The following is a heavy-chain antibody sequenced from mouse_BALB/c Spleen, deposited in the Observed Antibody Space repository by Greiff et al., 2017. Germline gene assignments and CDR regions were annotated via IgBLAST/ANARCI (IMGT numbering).Heavy chain of an antibody. J-gene: IGHJ3*01. Sequence: EVMLVESGGGLVKPGGSLKLSCAASGFAFSSYDMSWVRQTPEKRLEWVAYISSGGGSTYYPDTVKGRFTISRDNAKNTLYLQMSSLKSEDTAMYYCARQDYYGSSWFAYWGQGTLVTVSA. V-gene: IGHV5-12-1*01. CDR1: GFAFSSYD. CDR2: ISSGGGST. CDR3: ARQDYYGSSWFAY. D-gene: IGHD1-1*01.